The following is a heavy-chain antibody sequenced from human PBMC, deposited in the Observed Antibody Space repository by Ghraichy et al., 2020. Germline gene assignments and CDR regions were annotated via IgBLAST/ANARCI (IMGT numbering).Heavy chain of an antibody. CDR3: AADANSWLAFDY. CDR2: INHNGGT. CDR1: GGSFSGYY. D-gene: IGHD6-13*01. V-gene: IGHV4-34*01. J-gene: IGHJ4*02. Sequence: SETLSLTCAVYGGSFSGYYWSWIRQPPGRGLEWIGEINHNGGTNYNPSLKSRVTISLDTSKNQFSLRLRSMTAADTAVYYCAADANSWLAFDYWGQGALVSVSS.